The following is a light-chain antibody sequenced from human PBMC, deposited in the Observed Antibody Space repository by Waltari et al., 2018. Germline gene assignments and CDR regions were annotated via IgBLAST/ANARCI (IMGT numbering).Light chain of an antibody. CDR3: SSFATSGIWV. Sequence: QSALTQPASVSGSPGQSITISCTGTNSDIGNYNLVSWYQQYPGKAPKLVIYEDSQLPSGVSHRFSGSKSGNTASLTISGLQADDESDFHCSSFATSGIWVFGGGTRLTVL. CDR1: NSDIGNYNL. V-gene: IGLV2-23*01. J-gene: IGLJ3*02. CDR2: EDS.